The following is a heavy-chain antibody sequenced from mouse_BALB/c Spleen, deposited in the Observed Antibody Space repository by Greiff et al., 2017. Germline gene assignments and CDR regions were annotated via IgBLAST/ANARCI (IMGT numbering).Heavy chain of an antibody. Sequence: EVMLVESGGGLVKPGGSLKLSCAASGFTFSDYYMYWVRQTPEKRLEWVATISDGGSYTYYPDSVKGRFTISRDNAKNNLYLQMSSLKSEDTAMYYCARDPMITTGYAMDYWGQGTSVTVSS. CDR2: ISDGGSYT. J-gene: IGHJ4*01. CDR1: GFTFSDYY. V-gene: IGHV5-4*02. CDR3: ARDPMITTGYAMDY. D-gene: IGHD2-4*01.